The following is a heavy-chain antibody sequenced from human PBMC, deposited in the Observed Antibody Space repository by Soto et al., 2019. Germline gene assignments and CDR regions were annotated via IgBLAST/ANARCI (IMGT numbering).Heavy chain of an antibody. CDR1: GYTFTGYY. V-gene: IGHV1-2*04. D-gene: IGHD3-10*01. J-gene: IGHJ4*02. CDR2: INPNSGGT. Sequence: ASVKVSCKASGYTFTGYYMHWVRQAPGQGLGWMGWINPNSGGTNYAQKFQGWVTMTRDTSISTAYMELSRLRSDDTAVYYCARYAYGYYFDYWGQGTLVTVSS. CDR3: ARYAYGYYFDY.